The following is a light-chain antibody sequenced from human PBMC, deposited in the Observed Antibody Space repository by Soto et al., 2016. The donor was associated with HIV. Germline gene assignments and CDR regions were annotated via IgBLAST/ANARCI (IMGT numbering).Light chain of an antibody. CDR2: EVF. CDR1: QSLLHSDGKTY. V-gene: IGKV2D-29*02. Sequence: DIVMTQTPVSLSVTPGQPASISCKSSQSLLHSDGKTYLYWYLQKPGQSPQLLIYEVFKRFSGVPDRFSGSGSGTDFTLKISRVEAEDVGIYYCMQSVQTPLTFGGGTKVEDQT. CDR3: MQSVQTPLT. J-gene: IGKJ4*01.